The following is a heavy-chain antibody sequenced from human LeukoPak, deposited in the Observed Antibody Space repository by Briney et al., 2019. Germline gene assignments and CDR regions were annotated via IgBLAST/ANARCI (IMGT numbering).Heavy chain of an antibody. CDR1: GGSFSGYY. D-gene: IGHD2-2*01. V-gene: IGHV4-34*01. CDR2: INHSGST. Sequence: SETLSLTCAVYGGSFSGYYWSWLRQPPGKGLEWIGEINHSGSTNYNPSLKSRVTISVDTSKNQFSLKLSSVTAADTAVYYCARGLSRQGSRFNWFDPWGQGTLVTVSS. J-gene: IGHJ5*02. CDR3: ARGLSRQGSRFNWFDP.